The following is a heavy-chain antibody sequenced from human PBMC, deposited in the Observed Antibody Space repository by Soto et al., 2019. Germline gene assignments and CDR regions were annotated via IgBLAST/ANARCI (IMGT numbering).Heavy chain of an antibody. CDR1: GFTFSTYW. CDR3: LCGGNFFVY. Sequence: EVQLVESGGGLVQPGESLRLSCAASGFTFSTYWMTWVRQPLGKGLEWVANIDQDGSERYYVDSVRGRFTISRDNAKNSLYLQMNSLGVEDTAVYYCLCGGNFFVYWGQGTLVTVSP. J-gene: IGHJ4*02. V-gene: IGHV3-7*01. D-gene: IGHD3-16*01. CDR2: IDQDGSER.